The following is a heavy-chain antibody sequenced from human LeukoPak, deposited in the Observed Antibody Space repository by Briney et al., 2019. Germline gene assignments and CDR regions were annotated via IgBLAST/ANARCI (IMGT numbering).Heavy chain of an antibody. CDR1: GFTFSDYS. D-gene: IGHD6-19*01. Sequence: PGGSLRLSCAASGFTFSDYSMSWIRQAPGKGLEWVSYISSSGSTTYYADSVKGRFTISRDNAKNSLYLQMNSLRAEDTAVYYCAVAGLSYWYFDLWGRGTLVTVSS. CDR3: AVAGLSYWYFDL. CDR2: ISSSGSTT. V-gene: IGHV3-11*04. J-gene: IGHJ2*01.